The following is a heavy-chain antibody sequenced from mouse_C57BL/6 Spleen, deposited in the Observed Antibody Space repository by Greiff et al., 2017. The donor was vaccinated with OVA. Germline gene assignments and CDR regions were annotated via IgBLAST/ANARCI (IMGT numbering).Heavy chain of an antibody. Sequence: EVMLVESGEGLVKPGGSLKLSCAASGFTFSSYAMSWVRQTPEKRLEWVAYISSGGDYIYYADTVKGRFTISRDNARNTLYLQMSSLKSEVTAMYYCTRESGDGYFDYWGQGTTLTVSS. CDR2: ISSGGDYI. V-gene: IGHV5-9-1*02. CDR1: GFTFSSYA. J-gene: IGHJ2*01. D-gene: IGHD1-3*01. CDR3: TRESGDGYFDY.